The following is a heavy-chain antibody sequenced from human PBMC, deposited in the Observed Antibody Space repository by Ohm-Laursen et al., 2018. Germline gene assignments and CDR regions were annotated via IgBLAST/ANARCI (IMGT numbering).Heavy chain of an antibody. CDR3: AASFDY. V-gene: IGHV3-48*04. CDR1: GFTFSSYH. CDR2: ISSASTTI. Sequence: GSLRLSCAASGFTFSSYHINWVRQAPGKGLEWVSFISSASTTIYYADSVKGRFTIPRDNAKNSIFLEMNSLRAEDTAVYYCAASFDYWGQGTLVTVSS. J-gene: IGHJ4*02.